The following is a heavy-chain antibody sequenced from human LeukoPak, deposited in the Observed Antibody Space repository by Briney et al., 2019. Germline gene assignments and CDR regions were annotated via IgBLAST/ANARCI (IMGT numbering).Heavy chain of an antibody. V-gene: IGHV3-74*01. CDR1: GFTFTTYW. CDR2: INSDGSIT. J-gene: IGHJ6*02. Sequence: GGSLRLSCAASGFTFTTYWMHWVRQAPGKGLVWVSHINSDGSITSYADSVKGRFTISRDNAKNTLYLQMNSLRAEDTAVYYCARDAVDTANAVWGQGTTVTVTS. CDR3: ARDAVDTANAV. D-gene: IGHD5-18*01.